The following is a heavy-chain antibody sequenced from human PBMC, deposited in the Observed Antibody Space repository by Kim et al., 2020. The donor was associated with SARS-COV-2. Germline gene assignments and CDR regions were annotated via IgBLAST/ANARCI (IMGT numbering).Heavy chain of an antibody. Sequence: GGSLRLSCAASGFTFSDYYMSWIRQAPGKGLEWVSYISSSGSTIYYADSVKGRFTISRDNAKNSLYLQMNSLRAEDTAVYYCARVVNYYDSSDYFDYWGQGTLVTVSS. CDR3: ARVVNYYDSSDYFDY. CDR2: ISSSGSTI. CDR1: GFTFSDYY. J-gene: IGHJ4*02. D-gene: IGHD3-22*01. V-gene: IGHV3-11*01.